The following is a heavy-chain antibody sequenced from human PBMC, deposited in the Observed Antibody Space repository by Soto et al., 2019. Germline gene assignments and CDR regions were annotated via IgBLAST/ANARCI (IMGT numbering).Heavy chain of an antibody. D-gene: IGHD3-22*01. J-gene: IGHJ4*02. CDR2: IYYSGST. CDR1: GGSFSSYY. CDR3: ARGNYYDSSGYYDY. Sequence: SETLSLTCTVSGGSFSSYYWSWIRHPPGKGLEWIGYIYYSGSTNYNPSLKSRVTISVDTSKNQFSLKLSSVTAADTAVYYCARGNYYDSSGYYDYWGQGTLVTVSS. V-gene: IGHV4-59*01.